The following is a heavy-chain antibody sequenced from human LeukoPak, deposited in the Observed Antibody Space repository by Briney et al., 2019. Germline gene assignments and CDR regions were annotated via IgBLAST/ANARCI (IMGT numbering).Heavy chain of an antibody. CDR3: AKDWGIHSCSWYYFDY. CDR2: ISGSGGST. J-gene: IGHJ4*02. V-gene: IGHV3-23*01. D-gene: IGHD6-13*01. Sequence: GGSLRLSCAASGFTFSSYAMSWVRQAPGKGLEWVSAISGSGGSTYYADSVKGRFTISRDNSKNTLYLQMNSLRAEDTAVYYCAKDWGIHSCSWYYFDYWGQGTLVTVSS. CDR1: GFTFSSYA.